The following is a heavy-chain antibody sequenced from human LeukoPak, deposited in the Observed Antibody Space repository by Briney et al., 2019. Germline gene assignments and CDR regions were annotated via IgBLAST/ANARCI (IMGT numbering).Heavy chain of an antibody. J-gene: IGHJ5*02. D-gene: IGHD6-19*01. CDR3: ARDQPMAGTRSWFDP. CDR2: IYTSGST. CDR1: GGSISSYY. V-gene: IGHV4-4*07. Sequence: PSETLSLTCTVSGGSISSYYWSWIRQPAGKGLEWIGRIYTSGSTNYNPSLKSRVTMSVDTSKNQFSLKLSSVTAADTAVYYCARDQPMAGTRSWFDPWGQGPWSPSPQ.